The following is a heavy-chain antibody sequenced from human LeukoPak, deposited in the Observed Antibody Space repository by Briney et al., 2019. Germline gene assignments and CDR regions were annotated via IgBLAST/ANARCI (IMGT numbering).Heavy chain of an antibody. J-gene: IGHJ4*02. V-gene: IGHV4-31*03. CDR1: GGSISSGGYY. D-gene: IGHD3-10*01. Sequence: PSETLSLTCTVSGGSISSGGYYWSWIRQHPGKGLEWIGYIYYSGSTYYKPSLKSRVTISVDTSKNQFSLKLSSVTAADTAVYYCARGPYYYGSGSYPHFDYWGQGTLVTVSS. CDR3: ARGPYYYGSGSYPHFDY. CDR2: IYYSGST.